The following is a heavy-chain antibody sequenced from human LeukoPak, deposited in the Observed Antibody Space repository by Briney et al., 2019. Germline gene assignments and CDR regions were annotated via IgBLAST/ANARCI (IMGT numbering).Heavy chain of an antibody. CDR1: GGSISTSSYY. CDR2: IFYSGST. Sequence: SETLSLTCTVSGGSISTSSYYWGWVRQPPGKGLEWIGNIFYSGSTYYSPSLKSRVTISLDTSRNQFSLKLNSVTAADTAVYYCARVSNYNYGSFDYWGQGTLVTVSS. J-gene: IGHJ4*02. V-gene: IGHV4-39*07. CDR3: ARVSNYNYGSFDY. D-gene: IGHD4-11*01.